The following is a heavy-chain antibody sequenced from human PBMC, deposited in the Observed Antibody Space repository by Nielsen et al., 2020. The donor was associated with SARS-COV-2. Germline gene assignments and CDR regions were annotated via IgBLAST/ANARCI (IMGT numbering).Heavy chain of an antibody. D-gene: IGHD3-10*01. CDR2: MWYHGGDE. CDR3: AKDTRSGLVRGVITDY. Sequence: GGSLRLSCEASGFTLSSHGMHWVRQPPGKGLEWVAHMWYHGGDENYSDSVKGRFTISRDNSKNTLYLQMNSLRAEDTAVYYCAKDTRSGLVRGVITDYWGQGTLVTVSS. J-gene: IGHJ4*02. V-gene: IGHV3-30*02. CDR1: GFTLSSHG.